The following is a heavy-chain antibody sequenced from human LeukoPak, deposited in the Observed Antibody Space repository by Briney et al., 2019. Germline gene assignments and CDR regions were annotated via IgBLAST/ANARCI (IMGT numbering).Heavy chain of an antibody. V-gene: IGHV1-2*02. CDR2: INPNSGGT. CDR1: GYTFTSYY. Sequence: ASVKVSCKASGYTFTSYYMHWVRQAPGQGLEWMGWINPNSGGTNYAQKFQGRVTMTRDTSISTAYMELSRLRSDDTAVYYCARGPEVGYGGNPYFDYWGQGTLVTVSS. CDR3: ARGPEVGYGGNPYFDY. J-gene: IGHJ4*02. D-gene: IGHD4-23*01.